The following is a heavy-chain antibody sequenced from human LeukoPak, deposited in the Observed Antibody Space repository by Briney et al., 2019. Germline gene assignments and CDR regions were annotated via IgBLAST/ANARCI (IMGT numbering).Heavy chain of an antibody. V-gene: IGHV4-34*01. Sequence: SETLSLTCTVYGGSFSGYYWSWIRQPPGKGLEWIGEINHSGITNYNPSLKRRVTISVDTSKTQFSLKLSSVTAADTAVYYCARVGKQWLVLYYFDYWGQGTLVTVSS. CDR1: GGSFSGYY. D-gene: IGHD6-19*01. J-gene: IGHJ4*02. CDR2: INHSGIT. CDR3: ARVGKQWLVLYYFDY.